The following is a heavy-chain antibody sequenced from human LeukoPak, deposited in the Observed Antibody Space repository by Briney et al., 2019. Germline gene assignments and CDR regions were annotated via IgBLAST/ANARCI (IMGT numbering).Heavy chain of an antibody. V-gene: IGHV1-69*04. J-gene: IGHJ4*02. D-gene: IGHD6-19*01. Sequence: ASVKVSCKASGGTFSSYAISWVRQAPGQGLEWMGRIIPILGIANYAQKFQGRVTITADKSTSTAYMELSSLRSEDTAVYYCARPYSSGWSSDYWGQGTLVTVSS. CDR1: GGTFSSYA. CDR2: IIPILGIA. CDR3: ARPYSSGWSSDY.